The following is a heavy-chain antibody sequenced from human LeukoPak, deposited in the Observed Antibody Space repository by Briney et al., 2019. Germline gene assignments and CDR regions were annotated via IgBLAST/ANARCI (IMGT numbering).Heavy chain of an antibody. D-gene: IGHD1-26*01. CDR1: GFTFSSYS. J-gene: IGHJ4*02. V-gene: IGHV3-21*04. CDR2: ISSSSSYI. Sequence: PGGSLRLSCAASGFTFSSYSMNWVRQAPGKGLEWVSSISSSSSYIYYADSVKGRFTISRDNAKNSLYLQMNSLRAEDTALYYCAKGQGSNGYFDYWGQGTLVTVSS. CDR3: AKGQGSNGYFDY.